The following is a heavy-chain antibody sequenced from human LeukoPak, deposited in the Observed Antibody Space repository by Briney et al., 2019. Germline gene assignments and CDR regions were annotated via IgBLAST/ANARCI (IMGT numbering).Heavy chain of an antibody. CDR2: INTHSGVT. D-gene: IGHD1-14*01. V-gene: IGHV1-2*02. J-gene: IGHJ4*02. CDR1: GFTFTDYY. CDR3: VREGITKAFDF. Sequence: ASVKLSCTSSGFTFTDYYMHWVRLAPGQGLGWRRYINTHSGVTTVPEKCRVRITLTTDTSISAAYMELSSLISDDTAMYYCVREGITKAFDFWGQGALVTVSS.